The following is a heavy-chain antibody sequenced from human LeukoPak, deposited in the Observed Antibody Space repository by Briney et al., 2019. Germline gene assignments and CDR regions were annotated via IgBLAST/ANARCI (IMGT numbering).Heavy chain of an antibody. Sequence: ASVKVSCKASGYTFTSYGISWVRQAPGQGLEWMGWISAYNGNTNYAQKLQGRVTMTTDTSTSTAYMELSSLRSEDTAVYYCARGQQGVGDFDYWGQGTLVTVSS. D-gene: IGHD1-26*01. CDR1: GYTFTSYG. V-gene: IGHV1-18*01. CDR2: ISAYNGNT. J-gene: IGHJ4*02. CDR3: ARGQQGVGDFDY.